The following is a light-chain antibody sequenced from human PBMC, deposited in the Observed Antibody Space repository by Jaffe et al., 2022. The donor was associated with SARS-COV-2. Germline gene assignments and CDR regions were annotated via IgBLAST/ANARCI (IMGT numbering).Light chain of an antibody. CDR2: GAS. CDR3: QQSYSAPWT. Sequence: DIQMTQPPSSLSASVGDRVTITCRSSQNIRNFLNWYQQRPGTAPKLLIYGASSLQTGVPSRFSGSGSGTDFTLTIISLQPEDFATYYCQQSYSAPWTFGQGTRVEIK. V-gene: IGKV1-39*01. CDR1: QNIRNF. J-gene: IGKJ1*01.